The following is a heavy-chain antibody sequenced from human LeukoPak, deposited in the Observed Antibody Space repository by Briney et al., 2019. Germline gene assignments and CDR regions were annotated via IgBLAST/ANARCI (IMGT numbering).Heavy chain of an antibody. CDR3: ARGTGGYPIDK. Sequence: SETLSLTCTVSGDSISSHYWTWLRQPPEKPLEGIRYVHYTGSTDYNPPLMSRVNISVDTSKNQFSLKLSSVTAADTAVYYCARGTGGYPIDKWGQGTLVTVSS. CDR2: VHYTGST. CDR1: GDSISSHY. V-gene: IGHV4-59*11. D-gene: IGHD2-8*02. J-gene: IGHJ4*02.